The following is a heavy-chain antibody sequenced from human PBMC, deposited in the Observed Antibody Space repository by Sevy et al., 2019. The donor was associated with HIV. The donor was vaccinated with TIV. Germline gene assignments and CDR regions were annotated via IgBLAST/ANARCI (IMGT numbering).Heavy chain of an antibody. D-gene: IGHD3-16*01. CDR3: VREGLGGFSYSLDC. Sequence: GGCLRFSFAASGFSFSTNWMTWVRQAPGKGLEGVATLNQDGTERDYVDSVKGRFTISRDNTKTSLFLQMNSLSAEDTGVYYCVREGLGGFSYSLDCWGQGTLVTVSS. CDR1: GFSFSTNW. V-gene: IGHV3-7*01. J-gene: IGHJ4*02. CDR2: LNQDGTER.